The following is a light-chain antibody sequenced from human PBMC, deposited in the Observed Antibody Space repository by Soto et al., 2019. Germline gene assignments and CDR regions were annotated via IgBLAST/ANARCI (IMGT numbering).Light chain of an antibody. CDR3: QQCNDWPPIT. V-gene: IGKV3-15*01. CDR2: DAS. Sequence: EIVLTQSPGSLCLSPGERATLSCRASQSVSNNYLAWYQQKPGQAPRLLIYDASTRATVIPARFSGSGSGTEFTLTISSLQSEDFAVYYCQQCNDWPPITFGQGTRLEIK. CDR1: QSVSNN. J-gene: IGKJ5*01.